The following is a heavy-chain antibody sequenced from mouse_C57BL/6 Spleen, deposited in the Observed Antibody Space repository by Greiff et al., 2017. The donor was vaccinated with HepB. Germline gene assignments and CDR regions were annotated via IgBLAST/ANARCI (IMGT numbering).Heavy chain of an antibody. CDR2: IDPSDSYT. D-gene: IGHD1-1*01. CDR3: ARGGWYSGRRYFDV. V-gene: IGHV1-59*01. CDR1: GYTFTSYW. J-gene: IGHJ1*03. Sequence: VQLQQPGAELVRPGTSVKLSCKASGYTFTSYWMHWVKQRPGQGLEWIGVIDPSDSYTNYNQKLKGKATLTVDTSSSTAYMQLSSLTSEDSAVYYCARGGWYSGRRYFDVWGTGTTVTVSS.